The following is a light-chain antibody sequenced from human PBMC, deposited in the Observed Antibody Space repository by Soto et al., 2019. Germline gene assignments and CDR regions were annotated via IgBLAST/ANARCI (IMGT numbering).Light chain of an antibody. Sequence: EIVMTQSPATLSLSPGERATLSCRASQSVASNLAWYQQKPGKAPRLLFFGASTRATGIPGRFSGSGSGTDFTLTISSLQSEDFVFYYCQQYDDWPFTFGPGTKVDIK. CDR1: QSVASN. CDR3: QQYDDWPFT. CDR2: GAS. J-gene: IGKJ3*01. V-gene: IGKV3-15*01.